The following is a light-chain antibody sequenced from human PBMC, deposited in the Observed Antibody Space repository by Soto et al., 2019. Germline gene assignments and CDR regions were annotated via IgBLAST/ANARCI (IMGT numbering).Light chain of an antibody. CDR3: KSYARSNTYV. CDR2: EVV. V-gene: IGLV2-8*01. Sequence: QSVLTQPPSASGSPGQSVTISCTGTKNDIGDYDFVSWYQHHPGKAPRLIIYEVVQRPSGVPDRFSGSKSGNTASLTVSGLQAADEADYFCKSYARSNTYVFGSGTQLTVL. CDR1: KNDIGDYDF. J-gene: IGLJ7*01.